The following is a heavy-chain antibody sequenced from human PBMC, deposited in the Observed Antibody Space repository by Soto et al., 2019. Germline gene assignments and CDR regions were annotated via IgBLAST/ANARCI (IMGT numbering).Heavy chain of an antibody. D-gene: IGHD3-10*01. CDR2: ISSSSSYI. J-gene: IGHJ3*02. V-gene: IGHV3-21*01. CDR1: GFTFSSYS. CDR3: ARDRPAGVLWFGEPDAFDI. Sequence: EVQLVESGGGLVKPGGSLRLSCAASGFTFSSYSMNWVRQAPGKGLEWVSSISSSSSYIYYADSVKGRFTISRDNAKNSLYLQMNSLRAEDTAVYYCARDRPAGVLWFGEPDAFDIWGQGTMVTVSS.